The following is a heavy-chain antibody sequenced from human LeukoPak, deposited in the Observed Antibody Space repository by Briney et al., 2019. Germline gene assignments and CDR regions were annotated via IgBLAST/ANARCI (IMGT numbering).Heavy chain of an antibody. D-gene: IGHD3-3*01. CDR2: ISGSGGST. CDR3: AKDPRFLEWLLPYFDY. J-gene: IGHJ4*02. Sequence: GGSLRLSCAASGFTFSSYAMSWVRQAPGKGLEWVSAISGSGGSTYYADSVKGRFTISRDNSKNTLYLQMNSLRAEDTAVYYCAKDPRFLEWLLPYFDYWGQGTLSPSPQ. CDR1: GFTFSSYA. V-gene: IGHV3-23*01.